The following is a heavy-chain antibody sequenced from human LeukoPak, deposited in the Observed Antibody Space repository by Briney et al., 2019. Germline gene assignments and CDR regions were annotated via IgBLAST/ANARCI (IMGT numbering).Heavy chain of an antibody. Sequence: SETLFLTCTVSGGSMSGFYWSWIRQPLGKGLEWVGYIYYRGRTNYNPSLKSRVTISIDASKNQFSLNLTSVTATDTGVYYCARGFSEEGWFDPWGPGTLVTISS. CDR1: GGSMSGFY. CDR3: ARGFSEEGWFDP. CDR2: IYYRGRT. J-gene: IGHJ5*02. V-gene: IGHV4-59*01.